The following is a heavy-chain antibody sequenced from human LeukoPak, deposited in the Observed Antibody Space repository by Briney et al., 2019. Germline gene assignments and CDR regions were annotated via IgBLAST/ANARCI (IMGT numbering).Heavy chain of an antibody. V-gene: IGHV3-9*01. D-gene: IGHD6-13*01. CDR1: GFAFDDYA. J-gene: IGHJ5*02. CDR2: ISWNSGSI. Sequence: PGRSLRLSCAASGFAFDDYAMHWVRQASGKGLAWVSGISWNSGSIGYADSVKGRFTISRDNAKNSLYLQMNSLRAEDTALYYCAKAGGSSRNWFDPWGQGTLVTVSS. CDR3: AKAGGSSRNWFDP.